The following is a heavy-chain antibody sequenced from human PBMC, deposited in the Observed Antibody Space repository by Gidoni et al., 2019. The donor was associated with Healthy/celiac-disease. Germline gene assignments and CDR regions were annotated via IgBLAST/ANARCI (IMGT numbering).Heavy chain of an antibody. Sequence: QLQLQESGPGLVKPSETLSLTCPVSGGSISSSRYYWGWIRQPPGKGLEWIGSIYYSGSPYYNPSLKSRVTISVDTSKNQFSLKLSSVTAADTAVYYCARQGDYYGSGSYYNFDYWGQGTLVTVSS. J-gene: IGHJ4*02. CDR2: IYYSGSP. D-gene: IGHD3-10*01. CDR1: GGSISSSRYY. CDR3: ARQGDYYGSGSYYNFDY. V-gene: IGHV4-39*01.